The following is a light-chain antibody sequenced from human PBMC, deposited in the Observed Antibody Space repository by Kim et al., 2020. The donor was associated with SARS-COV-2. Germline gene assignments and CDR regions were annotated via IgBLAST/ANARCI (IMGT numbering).Light chain of an antibody. V-gene: IGKV1-5*01. CDR2: DAY. CDR3: EQYKRSRGT. CDR1: QSITRW. J-gene: IGKJ1*01. Sequence: ASVGDRVTITGRASQSITRWLAWYKQKPGKAPTLLIYDAYSLQSGAPTRCRVSGCGIEFSLSIRGLQPDEFVTYICEQYKRSRGTLGEGTKMYIK.